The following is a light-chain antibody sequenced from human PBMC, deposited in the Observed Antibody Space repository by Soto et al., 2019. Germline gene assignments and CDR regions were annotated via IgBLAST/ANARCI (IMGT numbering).Light chain of an antibody. CDR1: QSVSSSY. CDR2: GAS. Sequence: EIVLTQSPGTLSLSPGERATLSCRASQSVSSSYLAWYQQKPGQAPRLLIYGASCRATGIPYRFSGSGSGTGFALTISSREPEDFAVYYYQQYGSSPHWTFGQGTKVEIK. J-gene: IGKJ1*01. CDR3: QQYGSSPHWT. V-gene: IGKV3-20*01.